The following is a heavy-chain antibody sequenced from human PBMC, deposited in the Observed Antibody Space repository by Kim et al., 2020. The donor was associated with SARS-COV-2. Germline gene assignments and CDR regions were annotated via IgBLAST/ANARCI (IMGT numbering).Heavy chain of an antibody. CDR1: GYTLTELS. CDR3: ATFPKCCMIVVP. Sequence: ASVKVSCKVSGYTLTELSMRWVRQAPGKGLEWMGGFDPEDGETIYAQKFQGRVTMTEDTSTDTAYMELSSLRSEDTAVYYCATFPKCCMIVVPWGQGTLVTVSS. D-gene: IGHD3-22*01. V-gene: IGHV1-24*01. J-gene: IGHJ4*02. CDR2: FDPEDGET.